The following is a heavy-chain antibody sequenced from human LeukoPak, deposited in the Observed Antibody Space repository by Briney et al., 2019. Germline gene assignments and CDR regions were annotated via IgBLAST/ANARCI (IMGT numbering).Heavy chain of an antibody. Sequence: PSETLSLTCAVYGGSFSGYYWSWIRQPPGKGLEWIGEINHSGSTNYNPSLKSRVTISVDTSKNQFSLKLSSVTAADTAVYYCARIPRLGFDYWGQGTLVTVSS. D-gene: IGHD3-9*01. J-gene: IGHJ4*02. V-gene: IGHV4-34*01. CDR1: GGSFSGYY. CDR3: ARIPRLGFDY. CDR2: INHSGST.